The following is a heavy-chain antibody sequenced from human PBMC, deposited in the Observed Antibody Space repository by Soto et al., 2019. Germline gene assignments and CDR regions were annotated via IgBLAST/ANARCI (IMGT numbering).Heavy chain of an antibody. CDR2: IVVGSGNT. CDR1: GFTFTSSA. V-gene: IGHV1-58*01. Sequence: QMQLVQSGPEVKKPGTSVKVSCKASGFTFTSSAVQWVRQARGQRLEWIGWIVVGSGNTNYAQKFQERVTITRDMSTSTAYMELSSLRSEDTAVYYCAAGSIVGATTGAFDIWGQGTMVTVSS. D-gene: IGHD1-26*01. CDR3: AAGSIVGATTGAFDI. J-gene: IGHJ3*02.